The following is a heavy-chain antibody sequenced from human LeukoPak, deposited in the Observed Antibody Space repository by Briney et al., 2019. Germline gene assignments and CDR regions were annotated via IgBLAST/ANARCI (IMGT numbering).Heavy chain of an antibody. CDR3: ARDGRIAAAGTSVHFDY. CDR1: GYTFTSYY. V-gene: IGHV1-46*01. D-gene: IGHD6-13*01. J-gene: IGHJ4*02. Sequence: ASVEVSCKASGYTFTSYYMHWARQAPGQGLEWMGIINPSGGSTSYAQTFQGRVTMPRDTSTSTVYMELSSLRSEDTAVYYCARDGRIAAAGTSVHFDYWGQGTLVTVSS. CDR2: INPSGGST.